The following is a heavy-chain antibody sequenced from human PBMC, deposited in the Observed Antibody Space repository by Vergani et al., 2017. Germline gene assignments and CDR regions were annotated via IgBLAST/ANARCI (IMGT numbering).Heavy chain of an antibody. D-gene: IGHD2-2*03. J-gene: IGHJ6*03. CDR2: VSGSSATP. V-gene: IGHV3-23*01. Sequence: EVQLLESGGGLVQPGGSLRLSCEASGFSFPGYAMSWVRQAPGKGLEWVSSVSGSSATPYYADSVKGRFIISRDNSKNTLHLQMNSLRAEDTAVYYCARDSGYCSSTSCRGGYYYMDVWGKGTTVTVSS. CDR3: ARDSGYCSSTSCRGGYYYMDV. CDR1: GFSFPGYA.